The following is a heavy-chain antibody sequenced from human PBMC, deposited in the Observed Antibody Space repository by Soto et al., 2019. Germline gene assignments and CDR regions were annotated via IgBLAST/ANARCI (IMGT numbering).Heavy chain of an antibody. D-gene: IGHD3-10*02. V-gene: IGHV4-59*01. CDR1: GGSISSYY. CDR2: IYYSGST. CDR3: ARTLFGWGIWGEP. J-gene: IGHJ5*02. Sequence: SETLSLTCTVSGGSISSYYWSWIRQPPGKGLEWIGYIYYSGSTNYNPSLKSRVTISVDTSKNQFSLKLSSVTAADTAVYYCARTLFGWGIWGEPWGQVTLVTVS.